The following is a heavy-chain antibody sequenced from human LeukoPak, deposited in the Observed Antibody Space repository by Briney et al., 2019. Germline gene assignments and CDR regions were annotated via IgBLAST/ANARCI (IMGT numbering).Heavy chain of an antibody. J-gene: IGHJ4*02. CDR1: GFTFSSYA. V-gene: IGHV3-30*01. Sequence: PGGSLRLSCAASGFTFSSYAMPWVRQAPGKGLEWVAVISYDGSNKYYADSVKGRFTISRDNSKNTLYLQMNSLRAEDTAVYYCARDLFYWGQGTLVTVSS. CDR2: ISYDGSNK. CDR3: ARDLFY.